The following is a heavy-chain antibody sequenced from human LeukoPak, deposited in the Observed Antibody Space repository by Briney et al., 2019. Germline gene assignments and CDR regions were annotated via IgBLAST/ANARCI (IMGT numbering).Heavy chain of an antibody. D-gene: IGHD6-6*01. Sequence: SGGSLRLSCAASGFTFSSYGMHWVRQAPGKGLEWVAVISYDGSNKYYADSVKGRFTISRDNAKNSLYLQMDSLRAEDTAVYYCARGGPYLAARPNWFDPWGQGTLVTVSS. CDR1: GFTFSSYG. J-gene: IGHJ5*02. CDR2: ISYDGSNK. V-gene: IGHV3-30*03. CDR3: ARGGPYLAARPNWFDP.